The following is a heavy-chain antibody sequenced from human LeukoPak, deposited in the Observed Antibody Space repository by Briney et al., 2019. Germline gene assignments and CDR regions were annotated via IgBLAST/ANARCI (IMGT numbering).Heavy chain of an antibody. Sequence: GGSLRLSCAASGFTFTSYAMNWVRQAPGKGLEWVSVISGSGGSTYYADSVRGRFTISRDNSKNTLYLQMNNLRAEDTAVYYCAKDAPLVNYDILTGFTWFDPWGQGTLVTVSS. CDR2: ISGSGGST. CDR1: GFTFTSYA. D-gene: IGHD3-9*01. CDR3: AKDAPLVNYDILTGFTWFDP. J-gene: IGHJ5*02. V-gene: IGHV3-23*01.